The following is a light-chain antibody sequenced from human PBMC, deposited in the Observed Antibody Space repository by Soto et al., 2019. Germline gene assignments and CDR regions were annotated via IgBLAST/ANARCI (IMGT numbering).Light chain of an antibody. CDR2: AAS. CDR1: QSINTF. V-gene: IGKV1-39*01. J-gene: IGKJ4*01. Sequence: DIQMTQSPSSLSASVGDRVTITCRASQSINTFLNWYQQKPGKAPKLLIFAASSLQSGVPSRFSGSGSGKDFTLTITSLQPEDFATYYCQQSFGTLLFGGGTKVEIK. CDR3: QQSFGTLL.